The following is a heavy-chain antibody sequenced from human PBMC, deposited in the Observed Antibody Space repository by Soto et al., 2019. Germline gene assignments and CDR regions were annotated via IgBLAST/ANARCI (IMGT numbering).Heavy chain of an antibody. V-gene: IGHV3-72*01. CDR2: CANKANSYTT. D-gene: IGHD6-19*01. CDR1: GFTFSDQY. Sequence: ELQLVESGGGLVQPGGSLRLSCVASGFTFSDQYIDWVRQAPGKGLEWVGRCANKANSYTTEYAASVNGRFTISRDDSKNSLYLQMNSLKTEDTAVYSCTRGYSGVSIYAFDVWGPGTMVTVSS. CDR3: TRGYSGVSIYAFDV. J-gene: IGHJ3*01.